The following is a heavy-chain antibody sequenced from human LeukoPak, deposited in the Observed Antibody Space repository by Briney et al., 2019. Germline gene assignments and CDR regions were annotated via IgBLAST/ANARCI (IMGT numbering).Heavy chain of an antibody. CDR3: ATYRVSNWYFDL. Sequence: SETLSLTCTVSGGSISSSSYYWGWIRQPPGKGLEWIGYIYYSGSTNYNPSLKSRVTISVDTSKNQFSLKLSSVTAADTAVYYCATYRVSNWYFDLWAVAPWSLSPQ. V-gene: IGHV4-61*05. CDR1: GGSISSSSYY. J-gene: IGHJ2*01. D-gene: IGHD5/OR15-5a*01. CDR2: IYYSGST.